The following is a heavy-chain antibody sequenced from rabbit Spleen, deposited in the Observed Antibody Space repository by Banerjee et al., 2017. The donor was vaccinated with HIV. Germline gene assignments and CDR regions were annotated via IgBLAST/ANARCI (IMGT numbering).Heavy chain of an antibody. CDR1: GFDFSRFG. CDR3: VRNSGWGVSYFTL. V-gene: IGHV1S47*01. J-gene: IGHJ4*01. CDR2: IDPIFGGT. Sequence: QEQLVESGGGLFQPGGSLALTCKASGFDFSRFGVSWVRQAPGKGLEWIGYIDPIFGGTYYASWVNGRFTISSHNAQNTLFLQLNSLTVADTATYFCVRNSGWGVSYFTLWGPGTLVTVS. D-gene: IGHD4-1*01.